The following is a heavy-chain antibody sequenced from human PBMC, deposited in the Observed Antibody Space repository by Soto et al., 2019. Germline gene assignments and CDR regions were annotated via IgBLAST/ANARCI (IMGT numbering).Heavy chain of an antibody. CDR1: GFTFTNYG. J-gene: IGHJ4*02. CDR2: IGHDGSKE. CDR3: AKDERYYDFWSGYYDY. V-gene: IGHV3-30*18. Sequence: GSLRLSCVASGFTFTNYGMHWVRQAPGKGLEWVAVIGHDGSKEHYADSVKGRFSISRDYSENTVYLQMNSLRPEDTAVYYCAKDERYYDFWSGYYDYWGQGT. D-gene: IGHD3-3*01.